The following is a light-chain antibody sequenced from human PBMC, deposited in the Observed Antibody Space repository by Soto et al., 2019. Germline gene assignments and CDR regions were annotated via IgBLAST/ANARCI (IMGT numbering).Light chain of an antibody. CDR3: CSDAGNSEV. Sequence: SVLTQPASVSGSPGQSITIPCTGTSGDVGSYNLVSWYQQHPGKAPKLMIYEVTERPSGVSNRFSGSKSGNTASLTISGLQPEDEADYYCCSDAGNSEVFGPGTKVTVL. CDR2: EVT. CDR1: SGDVGSYNL. V-gene: IGLV2-23*02. J-gene: IGLJ1*01.